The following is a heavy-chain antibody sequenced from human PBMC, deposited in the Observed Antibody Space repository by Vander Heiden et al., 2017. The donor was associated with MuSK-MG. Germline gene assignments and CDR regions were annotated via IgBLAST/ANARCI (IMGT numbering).Heavy chain of an antibody. V-gene: IGHV4-38-2*02. CDR3: EAGYSSGWD. CDR1: GYSISSGYY. CDR2: IYHSGST. Sequence: QVQLQESGPGLVKPSETLSLTCTVSGYSISSGYYWGWIRQPPGKGLEWIGSIYHSGSTDYNPSLKSRVTISVDTSKNQFSLKLSSVTAADTAVYYCEAGYSSGWDWGQGTLVTVSS. D-gene: IGHD6-19*01. J-gene: IGHJ4*02.